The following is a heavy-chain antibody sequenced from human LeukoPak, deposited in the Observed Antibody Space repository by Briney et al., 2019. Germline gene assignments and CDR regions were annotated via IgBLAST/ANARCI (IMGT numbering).Heavy chain of an antibody. J-gene: IGHJ2*01. V-gene: IGHV3-30*02. CDR2: MQYDGSIK. Sequence: GGSLRLSCAASGFTFSSYDMHWVRQAPGKGLEWVAFMQYDGSIKYYADSVKGRFTISRDNSKNTLYLQMDSLKTEDTAVYYCTIDSSGIDLWGRGTLVTVSS. CDR3: TIDSSGIDL. D-gene: IGHD3-22*01. CDR1: GFTFSSYD.